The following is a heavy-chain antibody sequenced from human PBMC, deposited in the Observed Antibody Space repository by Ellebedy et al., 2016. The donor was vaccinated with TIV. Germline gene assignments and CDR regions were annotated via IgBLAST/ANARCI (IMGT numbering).Heavy chain of an antibody. J-gene: IGHJ3*02. Sequence: GGSLRLSCAASRFTFSSYWMSWVRQAPGKGLEWVANINQDGSEKYYVDSVWGRFIISRDNAKTSLYLQINSLRAEDTAVYYCATDGSYGDYLSPTHAFVMWGQGTMVTVSS. D-gene: IGHD4-17*01. CDR1: RFTFSSYW. V-gene: IGHV3-7*01. CDR3: ATDGSYGDYLSPTHAFVM. CDR2: INQDGSEK.